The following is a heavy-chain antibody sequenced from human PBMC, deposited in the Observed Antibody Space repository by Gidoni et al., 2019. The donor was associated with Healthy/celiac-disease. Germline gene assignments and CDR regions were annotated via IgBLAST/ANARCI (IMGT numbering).Heavy chain of an antibody. CDR1: GFTFSSYA. D-gene: IGHD3-22*01. Sequence: EVQLLESGGGLVQPGGSLRLSCAASGFTFSSYAFIWVRQAPGKGLEWVSAISGSGGSTYYADSVKGRFTISRDNSKNTLYLQMNSLRAEDTAVYYCAKEGPNYYDSSGYYPDAFDIWGQGTMVTVSS. V-gene: IGHV3-23*01. CDR3: AKEGPNYYDSSGYYPDAFDI. CDR2: ISGSGGST. J-gene: IGHJ3*02.